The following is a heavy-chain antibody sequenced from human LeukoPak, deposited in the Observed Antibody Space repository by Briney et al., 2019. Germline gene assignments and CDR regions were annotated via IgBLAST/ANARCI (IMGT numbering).Heavy chain of an antibody. D-gene: IGHD3-22*01. CDR2: ISWNSGSI. Sequence: GRSLRLSCAASGFTFDDYAMHWVRQAPGKGLEWVSGISWNSGSIGYADSVKGRFTISRDNAKNSLYLQMNRLRAEDTALYYCAKDMRYYDSSGYFYYMDVWGKGTTVTVSS. CDR3: AKDMRYYDSSGYFYYMDV. CDR1: GFTFDDYA. J-gene: IGHJ6*03. V-gene: IGHV3-9*01.